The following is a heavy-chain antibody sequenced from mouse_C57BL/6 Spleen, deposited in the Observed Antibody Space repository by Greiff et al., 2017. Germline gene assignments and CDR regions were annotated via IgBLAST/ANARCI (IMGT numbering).Heavy chain of an antibody. CDR2: ISYSGST. CDR3: ARGGARFAY. V-gene: IGHV3-1*01. CDR1: GYSITSGYD. Sequence: EVQGVESGPGMVKPSQSLSLTCTVTGYSITSGYDWHWIRHFPGNKLEWMGYISYSGSTNYNPSLKSRISITHDTSKNHFFLKLNSVTTEDTATYYCARGGARFAYWGQGTLVTVSA. J-gene: IGHJ3*01.